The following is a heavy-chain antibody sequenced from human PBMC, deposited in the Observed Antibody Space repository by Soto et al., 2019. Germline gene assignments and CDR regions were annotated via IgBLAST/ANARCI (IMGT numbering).Heavy chain of an antibody. V-gene: IGHV4-59*08. CDR2: IYYSGST. CDR1: GFYISSYY. CDR3: ARHPGYCSGSNCYGYYTMDV. D-gene: IGHD2-2*01. Sequence: SETLSLTCTVSGFYISSYYWSWIRQPPGKGLEWIGYIYYSGSTNYNPSLKSRVTISVDTSKNQFSLELSSVTAADTAVYSCARHPGYCSGSNCYGYYTMDVWGQGTTVTVSS. J-gene: IGHJ6*02.